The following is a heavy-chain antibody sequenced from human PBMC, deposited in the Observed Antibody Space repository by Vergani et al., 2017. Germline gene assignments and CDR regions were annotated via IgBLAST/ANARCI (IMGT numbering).Heavy chain of an antibody. CDR1: GFTFSSYA. CDR2: ISYDGSNK. CDR3: AGPLGYGGGTSCPFDY. V-gene: IGHV3-30-3*01. Sequence: QVQLVESGGGVVQPGRSLRLSCAASGFTFSSYAMHWVRQAPGKGLEWVAVISYDGSNKYYADSVKGRFTISRDNSKNTLYLQRNSLRAEETAGYYVAGPLGYGGGTSCPFDYWGQGTLVTVSS. J-gene: IGHJ4*02. D-gene: IGHD2-2*01.